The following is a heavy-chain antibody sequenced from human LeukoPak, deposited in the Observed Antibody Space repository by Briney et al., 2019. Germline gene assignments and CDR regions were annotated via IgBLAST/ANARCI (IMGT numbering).Heavy chain of an antibody. Sequence: GGSLRLSCAASGFNFNIYDMHWLRQTTGKGLEWFSGIGSAGDPHYQGSVQGRFTISRENAKNSLNLQMNGLRAGDTAVYYCARGGLDVWGQGTTVTVSS. V-gene: IGHV3-13*05. CDR2: IGSAGDP. CDR3: ARGGLDV. CDR1: GFNFNIYD. J-gene: IGHJ6*02.